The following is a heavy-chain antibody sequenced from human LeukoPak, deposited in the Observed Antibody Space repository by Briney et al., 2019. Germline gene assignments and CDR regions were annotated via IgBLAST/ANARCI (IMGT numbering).Heavy chain of an antibody. Sequence: SVKVSCKASGGTFSSFAISWVRQAPGQGLEWMGGIIPIFGTANYAQKFQGRVTITADESTSTAYMELSSLRSEDTAVYYCAREEDYYDSSGFNYWGQGTLVTVSS. CDR2: IIPIFGTA. D-gene: IGHD3-22*01. J-gene: IGHJ4*02. CDR1: GGTFSSFA. CDR3: AREEDYYDSSGFNY. V-gene: IGHV1-69*01.